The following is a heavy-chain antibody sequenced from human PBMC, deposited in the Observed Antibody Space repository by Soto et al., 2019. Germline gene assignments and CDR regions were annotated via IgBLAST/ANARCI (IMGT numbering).Heavy chain of an antibody. J-gene: IGHJ4*02. D-gene: IGHD6-13*01. CDR3: AGDILLYSRSWSWAYFDY. Sequence: QVQLVQSGAEVKKPGASVKVSCKASGYTFTSYGISWVRQAPGQGLEWMGWISAYNGNTNYAQKLQGRVTMTTDTTTRHTYMELKSLRSDETAVYFCAGDILLYSRSWSWAYFDYWGQGTLVTVSS. V-gene: IGHV1-18*01. CDR1: GYTFTSYG. CDR2: ISAYNGNT.